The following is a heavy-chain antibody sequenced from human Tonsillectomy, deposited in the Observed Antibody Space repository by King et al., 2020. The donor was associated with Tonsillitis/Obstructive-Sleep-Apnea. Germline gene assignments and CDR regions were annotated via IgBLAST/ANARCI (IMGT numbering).Heavy chain of an antibody. CDR3: ARARGADYYDGSFQH. CDR1: GYTFTSYG. Sequence: QLVQSGAEVKKPGASVKVSCKASGYTFTSYGISWVRQAPGQGLEWMGWISAYNGNTNYAQKLQGRVSMTTDTSTSTAYMELRSLRSDDTAVYSCARARGADYYDGSFQHWGQGTLVTVSS. CDR2: ISAYNGNT. J-gene: IGHJ1*01. D-gene: IGHD3-22*01. V-gene: IGHV1-18*01.